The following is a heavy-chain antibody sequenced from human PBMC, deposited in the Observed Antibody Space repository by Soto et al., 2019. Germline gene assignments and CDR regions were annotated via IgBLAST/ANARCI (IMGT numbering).Heavy chain of an antibody. J-gene: IGHJ4*02. Sequence: QVQLVQSGAEVKKPGSSVKVSCQASGGTFSSYAISWVRQAPGQGLEWMGGIIPIFGTANYAQKFQGRVTSAADESTSTAYMELSSLRSEDTAVYYCARAMGQLSSSSAPGGYWGQGTLVTVSS. V-gene: IGHV1-69*01. CDR3: ARAMGQLSSSSAPGGY. D-gene: IGHD6-6*01. CDR2: IIPIFGTA. CDR1: GGTFSSYA.